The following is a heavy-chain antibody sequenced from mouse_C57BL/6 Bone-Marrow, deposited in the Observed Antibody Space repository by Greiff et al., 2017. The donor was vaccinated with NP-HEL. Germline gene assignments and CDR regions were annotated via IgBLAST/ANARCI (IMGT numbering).Heavy chain of an antibody. Sequence: QVQLQQPGAELVRPGSSVKLSCKASGYTFTSYWMHWVKQRPIQGLEWIGNIDPSDSETHYNQKFKDKATLTVDKSSSTAYMQLSSLTSEDSAVYYCARLYYGNLDYWGQGTTLTVSS. CDR2: IDPSDSET. D-gene: IGHD2-1*01. CDR3: ARLYYGNLDY. V-gene: IGHV1-52*01. CDR1: GYTFTSYW. J-gene: IGHJ2*01.